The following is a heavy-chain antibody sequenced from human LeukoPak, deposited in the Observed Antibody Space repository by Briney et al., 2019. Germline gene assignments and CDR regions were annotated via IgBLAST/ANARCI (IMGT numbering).Heavy chain of an antibody. D-gene: IGHD3-10*01. Sequence: GGSLRLSCAASGFTFSNAWMSWVRQAPGKGLEWVGRIKSKTDGGTTDYAAPVKGRFTISRNGSKNTLYLQMNSLKTEDTAVYYCTSVGFGPYYFDNWGQGTLVTVPS. CDR1: GFTFSNAW. V-gene: IGHV3-15*01. J-gene: IGHJ4*02. CDR3: TSVGFGPYYFDN. CDR2: IKSKTDGGTT.